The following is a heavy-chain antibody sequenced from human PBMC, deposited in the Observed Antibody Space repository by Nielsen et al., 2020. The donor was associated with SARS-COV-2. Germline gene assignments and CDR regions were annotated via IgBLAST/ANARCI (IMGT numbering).Heavy chain of an antibody. V-gene: IGHV3-21*01. CDR2: ISSSSSYI. Sequence: GESLKISCAASGFTFSSYSMNWVRQAPGKGLEWASSISSSSSYIYYADSVKGRFTISRDNAKNSLYLQMNSLRAEDTAVYYCARVFRPRYSSSWYEGWYYYYGMDVWGQGTTVTVSS. D-gene: IGHD6-13*01. CDR3: ARVFRPRYSSSWYEGWYYYYGMDV. CDR1: GFTFSSYS. J-gene: IGHJ6*02.